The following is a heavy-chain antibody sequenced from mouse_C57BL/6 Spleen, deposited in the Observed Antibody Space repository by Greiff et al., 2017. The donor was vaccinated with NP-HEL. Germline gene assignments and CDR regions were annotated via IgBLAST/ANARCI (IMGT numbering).Heavy chain of an antibody. J-gene: IGHJ2*01. V-gene: IGHV1-69*01. CDR2: IDPSDSYT. Sequence: VQLQQPGAELVMPGASVKLSCKASGYTFTSYWMHWVKQRPGQGLEWIGEIDPSDSYTNYNQKFKGKSTLTVDKSSSTAYMQLSSLTSEDSAVYYCARDDGYFLDYWGQGTTLTVSS. D-gene: IGHD2-3*01. CDR1: GYTFTSYW. CDR3: ARDDGYFLDY.